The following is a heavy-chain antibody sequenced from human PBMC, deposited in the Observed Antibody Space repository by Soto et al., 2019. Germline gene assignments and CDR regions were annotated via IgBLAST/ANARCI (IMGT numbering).Heavy chain of an antibody. J-gene: IGHJ4*02. CDR3: ARVATVVTHAFDY. Sequence: ASVKVSCKASGGTFSSYAISWVRQAPGQGLEWMGGIIPIFGTANYAQKFQGRVTITADESTSTAYMELSSLRSEDTAVYYCARVATVVTHAFDYWGQGTLVTVSS. CDR1: GGTFSSYA. D-gene: IGHD4-17*01. CDR2: IIPIFGTA. V-gene: IGHV1-69*13.